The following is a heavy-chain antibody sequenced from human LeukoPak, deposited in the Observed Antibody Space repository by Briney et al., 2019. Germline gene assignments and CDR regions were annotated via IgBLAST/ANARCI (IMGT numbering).Heavy chain of an antibody. J-gene: IGHJ4*02. CDR3: XRDITMVRGVSGGVGY. Sequence: ASVKVSCKASGYTFTSYGISWVRQAPGQGLEWMGWISAYNGNTNYAQKLQGRVTMTTDTSTSTAYMELRSLRSDDTAVYYCXRDITMVRGVSGGVGYWGQGTLVTVSS. V-gene: IGHV1-18*01. D-gene: IGHD3-10*01. CDR1: GYTFTSYG. CDR2: ISAYNGNT.